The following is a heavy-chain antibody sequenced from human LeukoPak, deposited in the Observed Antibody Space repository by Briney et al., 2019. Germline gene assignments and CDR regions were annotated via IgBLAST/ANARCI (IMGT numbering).Heavy chain of an antibody. J-gene: IGHJ4*02. CDR3: ARVLTSSTSPYFDY. Sequence: SETLSLTCTVSGASIISSTHYWGWIRQTPGSGLEWIGSIHYSGSSHYNPSLKSRVSMSVDTSKKQFSLKLNSVTAADTAVYYCARVLTSSTSPYFDYWGQGTLVTVSS. CDR2: IHYSGSS. D-gene: IGHD2-2*01. CDR1: GASIISSTHY. V-gene: IGHV4-39*07.